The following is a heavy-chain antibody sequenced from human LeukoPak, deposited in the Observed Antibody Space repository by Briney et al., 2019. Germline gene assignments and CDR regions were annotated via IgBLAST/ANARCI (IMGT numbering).Heavy chain of an antibody. D-gene: IGHD2/OR15-2a*01. CDR2: INPSGGST. Sequence: GGSLRLSCVATRSISSKQALNWFRQAPGRGLEWVSGINPSGGSTYYADSVKGRFTISRDNSKNTLYLQRNSLRADDTALYFCAKAVSDSFVVFWGQGTLVTVSA. V-gene: IGHV3-23*01. CDR1: RSISSKQA. CDR3: AKAVSDSFVVF. J-gene: IGHJ1*01.